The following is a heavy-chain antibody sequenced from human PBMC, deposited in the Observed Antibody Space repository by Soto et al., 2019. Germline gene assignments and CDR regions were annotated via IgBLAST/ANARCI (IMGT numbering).Heavy chain of an antibody. CDR2: INPNSGDT. J-gene: IGHJ6*02. CDR3: AKDQKAMVRGLGLDQYYYAMGV. D-gene: IGHD3-10*01. CDR1: GYTFTDYY. Sequence: ASVKVSCKASGYTFTDYYVHWLRQAPGPGLEWVGWINPNSGDTKYAQKFQARVTLTRDTSITTAYMELTSLESDDTAVYYCAKDQKAMVRGLGLDQYYYAMGVWGQGTTVTVSS. V-gene: IGHV1-2*02.